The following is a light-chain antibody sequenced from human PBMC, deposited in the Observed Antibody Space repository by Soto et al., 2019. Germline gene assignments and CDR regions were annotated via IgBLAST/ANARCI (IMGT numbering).Light chain of an antibody. CDR3: QSYDSSLSGWV. V-gene: IGLV1-40*01. J-gene: IGLJ3*02. CDR1: SSNIGAGYD. Sequence: QSVLTQPPSVSGAPGQRVTISCTGSSSNIGAGYDVHWYQQLPGTAPKLLIYGNSNRPSGVPDRFSGSKSGTSASLAITGVRAEDEADYYCQSYDSSLSGWVFGGGTQQTVL. CDR2: GNS.